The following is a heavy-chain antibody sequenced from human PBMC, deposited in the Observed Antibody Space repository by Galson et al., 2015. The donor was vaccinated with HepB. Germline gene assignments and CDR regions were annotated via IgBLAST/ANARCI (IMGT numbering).Heavy chain of an antibody. CDR3: ARDRLEQYYDILTGYSKYYYYGMDV. Sequence: SVKVSCKASGGTFSSYAISWVRQAPGQGLEWMGGIIPIFGTANYAQKFQGRVTITADESTSTAYMELSSLRSEDTAVYYCARDRLEQYYDILTGYSKYYYYGMDVWGQGTTVTVSS. D-gene: IGHD3-9*01. CDR1: GGTFSSYA. J-gene: IGHJ6*02. V-gene: IGHV1-69*13. CDR2: IIPIFGTA.